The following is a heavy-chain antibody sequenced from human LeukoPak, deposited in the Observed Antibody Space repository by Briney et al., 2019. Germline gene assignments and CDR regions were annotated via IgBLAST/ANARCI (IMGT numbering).Heavy chain of an antibody. V-gene: IGHV1-69*05. Sequence: SVKVSCKASGGTFSSYAISWVRQAPGQGLEWMGRIIPIFGTANYAQKFQGRVTITTDESTSTAYMELSSLRSEDTAVYYCASRADPSNGDYLDAFDIWGQGTMVTVSS. CDR2: IIPIFGTA. J-gene: IGHJ3*02. CDR1: GGTFSSYA. CDR3: ASRADPSNGDYLDAFDI. D-gene: IGHD4-17*01.